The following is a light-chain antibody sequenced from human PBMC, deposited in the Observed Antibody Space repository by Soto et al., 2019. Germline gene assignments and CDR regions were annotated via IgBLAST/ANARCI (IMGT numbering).Light chain of an antibody. CDR1: QSVANNY. J-gene: IGKJ2*01. V-gene: IGKV3-20*01. CDR2: GAS. Sequence: EIVLTQSPGTLSLSPGERATLSCRASQSVANNYFAWYQQKPGQAPRLIIYGASIRATGVPYRFSGSGSGTDFTLTITRLEPEDFAVYYCQQYGSSPLMYTFGQGTNLGVK. CDR3: QQYGSSPLMYT.